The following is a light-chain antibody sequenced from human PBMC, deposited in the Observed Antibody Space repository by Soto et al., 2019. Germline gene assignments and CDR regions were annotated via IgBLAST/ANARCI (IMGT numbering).Light chain of an antibody. V-gene: IGKV3-15*01. Sequence: EIVMTQSPATLSVSPGERATLSCRASQSVGSYLAWYQQKPGQAPRLLIYGASTRATGIPARFSASGFGTEFSLTISGLQSEDFAVYYCQKYNDWPLTFGGGTRWIS. CDR1: QSVGSY. CDR2: GAS. J-gene: IGKJ4*01. CDR3: QKYNDWPLT.